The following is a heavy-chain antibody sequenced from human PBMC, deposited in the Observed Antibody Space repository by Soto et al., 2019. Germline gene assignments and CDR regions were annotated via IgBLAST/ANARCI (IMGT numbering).Heavy chain of an antibody. CDR1: GFTFTSSA. V-gene: IGHV1-58*01. CDR3: AALYDSSGLPIDY. J-gene: IGHJ4*02. CDR2: IVVGSGNT. D-gene: IGHD3-22*01. Sequence: SVKVSCKASGFTFTSSAVQWVRQARGQRLEWIGWIVVGSGNTNYAQKFQERVTITRDMSTSTAYMELSSLRSEDTAVYYCAALYDSSGLPIDYWGQGTLVTVS.